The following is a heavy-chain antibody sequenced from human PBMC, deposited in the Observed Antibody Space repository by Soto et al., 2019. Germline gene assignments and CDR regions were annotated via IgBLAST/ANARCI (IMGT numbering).Heavy chain of an antibody. Sequence: QVQLVQSGAEVKKPGSSVKVSCKASGGTFSSYTISWLRQAPGQGLEWMRSIIPILGIANYAQKFQGRVTITADTSTSTAYMELSSLRSEETAVYYCAREEYYYVSGAFFDYWGQVTLVTVAS. CDR2: IIPILGIA. J-gene: IGHJ4*02. V-gene: IGHV1-69*08. D-gene: IGHD3-10*01. CDR3: AREEYYYVSGAFFDY. CDR1: GGTFSSYT.